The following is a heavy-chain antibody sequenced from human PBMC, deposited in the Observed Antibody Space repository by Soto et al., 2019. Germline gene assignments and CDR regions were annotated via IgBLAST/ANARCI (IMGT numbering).Heavy chain of an antibody. J-gene: IGHJ5*02. CDR2: IYYSGTT. CDR3: ARHGYYGSGSYYGFDP. D-gene: IGHD3-10*01. Sequence: PSGTLSLTCTVSGDSITSNSYFWAWIRQPPGKGLEWIGSIYYSGTTYYNPSLKSRVTISVDRSKNQFSLKLSSVTAADTAVYYCARHGYYGSGSYYGFDPWGQGTLVTVSS. V-gene: IGHV4-39*01. CDR1: GDSITSNSYF.